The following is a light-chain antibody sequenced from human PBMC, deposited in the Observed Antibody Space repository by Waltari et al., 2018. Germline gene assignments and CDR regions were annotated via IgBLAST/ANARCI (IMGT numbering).Light chain of an antibody. V-gene: IGLV2-23*01. CDR3: CSYADSRTWV. CDR1: SNDVGRYDL. Sequence: QSALTQPASVSGSPGQSITISCTGTSNDVGRYDLVSWYQQHPTKAPKLLVFEDSKWPSGVSNRYSGSKSGNTASLTISGLQAEDEADYYCCSYADSRTWVFGGGTKLTVL. CDR2: EDS. J-gene: IGLJ3*02.